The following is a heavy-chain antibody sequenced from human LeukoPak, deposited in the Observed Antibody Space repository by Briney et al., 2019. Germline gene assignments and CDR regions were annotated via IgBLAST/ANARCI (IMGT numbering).Heavy chain of an antibody. CDR3: ARDWGYCTKGLCCPDY. Sequence: ASVKVPCKASGYTFTNNAMNWVRQATGQWLECMGWINTNTGTPTYAQGFTCRFVFSVDTSVSTTYLQISSLKADDTAVYYCARDWGYCTKGLCCPDYWGDGTLVTVSS. D-gene: IGHD2-8*01. V-gene: IGHV7-4-1*02. J-gene: IGHJ4*01. CDR2: INTNTGTP. CDR1: GYTFTNNA.